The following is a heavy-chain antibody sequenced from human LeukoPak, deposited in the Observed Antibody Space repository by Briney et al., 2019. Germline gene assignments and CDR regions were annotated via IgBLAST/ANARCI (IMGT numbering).Heavy chain of an antibody. J-gene: IGHJ4*02. CDR1: GFTFNNYA. CDR2: ISGSGGST. V-gene: IGHV3-23*01. CDR3: AKAGEYCPDGSCYSENYYFDY. Sequence: GGSLRLSCAASGFTFNNYAMAWVRQAPGTGLEWVSGISGSGGSTFYSVKGRFTISRDNSKNTLFLQMNRLRAEDTAIYYCAKAGEYCPDGSCYSENYYFDYWGQGTLVTVSS. D-gene: IGHD2-15*01.